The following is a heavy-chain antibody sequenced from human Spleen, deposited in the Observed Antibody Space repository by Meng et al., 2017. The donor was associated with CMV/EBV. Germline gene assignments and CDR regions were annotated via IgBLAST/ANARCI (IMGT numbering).Heavy chain of an antibody. D-gene: IGHD6-6*01. V-gene: IGHV1-46*01. CDR3: ARRSSSSLPVFDY. CDR2: IDPSGGST. Sequence: QAQPGPLGAGGKKTGASVKVSCEASGNTFTSYYIHWVRQAHGQGLEWMGIIDPSGGSTTYAQKFQGRVTMTRDTSTSTVYMELSSLRSEDTAVYYCARRSSSSLPVFDYWGQGTLVTVSS. J-gene: IGHJ4*02. CDR1: GNTFTSYY.